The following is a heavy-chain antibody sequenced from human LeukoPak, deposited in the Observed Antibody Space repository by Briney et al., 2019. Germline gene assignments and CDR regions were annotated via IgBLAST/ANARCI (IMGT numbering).Heavy chain of an antibody. D-gene: IGHD6-19*01. CDR2: ISYDGSNK. CDR1: GFTFSSYA. V-gene: IGHV3-30-3*01. CDR3: ARESSGCPFDY. J-gene: IGHJ4*02. Sequence: PGGSLRLSCAASGFTFSSYAMHWVRQAPGKGLEWVAVISYDGSNKYYADSVKGRFTISRDNSKNTLYLQMNSLRAEDTAVYYCARESSGCPFDYWGQGTLVTVSS.